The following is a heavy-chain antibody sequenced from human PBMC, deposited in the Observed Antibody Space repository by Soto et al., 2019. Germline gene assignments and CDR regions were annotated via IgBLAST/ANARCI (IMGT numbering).Heavy chain of an antibody. Sequence: QVQLVQSGAEVKKPGSSVKVSCKASGGTFSSYAISWVRQAPGQGLEWMGGIIPISGTANYAQKFQGRVTITADESTSTVYMWLSSLRSEDTAVYFCARSQGSSTSLEIYYYYYYGMDVWGQVTTVTVSS. CDR1: GGTFSSYA. CDR2: IIPISGTA. D-gene: IGHD2-2*01. V-gene: IGHV1-69*01. CDR3: ARSQGSSTSLEIYYYYYYGMDV. J-gene: IGHJ6*02.